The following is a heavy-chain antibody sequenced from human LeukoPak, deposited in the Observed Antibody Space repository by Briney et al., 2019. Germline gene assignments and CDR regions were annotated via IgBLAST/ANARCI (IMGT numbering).Heavy chain of an antibody. Sequence: SETLSLTCTVSGGSISSGGYYWSWIRQHPGKGLEWIGYIYYSGSTYYNPSLKSRVTISVDTSKNQFSLKLSSVTAADTAVYYCAREDYAVAFDIWGQGTMVTVSS. D-gene: IGHD4-17*01. J-gene: IGHJ3*02. V-gene: IGHV4-31*03. CDR3: AREDYAVAFDI. CDR2: IYYSGST. CDR1: GGSISSGGYY.